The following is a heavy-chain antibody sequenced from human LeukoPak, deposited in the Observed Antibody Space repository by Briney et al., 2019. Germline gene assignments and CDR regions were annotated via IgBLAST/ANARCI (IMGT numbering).Heavy chain of an antibody. Sequence: GGSLRLSCAASGFIFSSTWLSWVRQAPGKGLEWVGNIQPDGSEGYPVDSVKGRFTISRDNARNALFLQMNSLRVEDTAVYYCASQSYARFDPWGQGTLVTVSS. V-gene: IGHV3-7*01. D-gene: IGHD3-16*01. CDR2: IQPDGSEG. CDR3: ASQSYARFDP. J-gene: IGHJ5*02. CDR1: GFIFSSTW.